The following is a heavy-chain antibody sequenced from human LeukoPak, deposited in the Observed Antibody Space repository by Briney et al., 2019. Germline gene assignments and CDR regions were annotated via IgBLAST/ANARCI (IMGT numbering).Heavy chain of an antibody. V-gene: IGHV1-18*01. CDR2: ISAYNGNT. J-gene: IGHJ4*02. Sequence: ASVKVSCKASGYTFTSYGISWVRQAPGQGLEWMGWISAYNGNTNYAQKLQGRVTMTTDTSTSTAYMELRSLRSEDTAVYYCARGSLTDSSGYYRLDTVYWGQGTLVTVSS. CDR1: GYTFTSYG. D-gene: IGHD3-22*01. CDR3: ARGSLTDSSGYYRLDTVY.